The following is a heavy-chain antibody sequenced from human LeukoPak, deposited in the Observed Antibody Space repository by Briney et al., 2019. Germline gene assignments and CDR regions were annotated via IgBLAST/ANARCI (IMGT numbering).Heavy chain of an antibody. CDR3: ASTGYSSGWSDY. Sequence: HPGESLRLSCAASGFTFSSYEMNWVRQAPGKGLEWVSYISSSGSTIYYADSVKGRFTISRDNAKNSLQLQMNSLRAEDTAVYYCASTGYSSGWSDYWGQGTLVTVSS. CDR1: GFTFSSYE. D-gene: IGHD6-19*01. J-gene: IGHJ4*02. V-gene: IGHV3-48*03. CDR2: ISSSGSTI.